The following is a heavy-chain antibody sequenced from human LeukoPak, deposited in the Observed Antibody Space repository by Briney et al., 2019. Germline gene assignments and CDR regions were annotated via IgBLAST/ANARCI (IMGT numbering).Heavy chain of an antibody. CDR1: GFSFSSYN. D-gene: IGHD2-2*01. Sequence: GGSLRLSCAASGFSFSSYNMNWVRQAPGKGLEWVSSISRNSDDIYYADSLKGRFTVSRDNAKNSLYLQMNSLRVEDTAVYYCANHFACGSTSCPPFDSWGQGTLVTVSS. J-gene: IGHJ4*02. CDR3: ANHFACGSTSCPPFDS. CDR2: ISRNSDDI. V-gene: IGHV3-21*01.